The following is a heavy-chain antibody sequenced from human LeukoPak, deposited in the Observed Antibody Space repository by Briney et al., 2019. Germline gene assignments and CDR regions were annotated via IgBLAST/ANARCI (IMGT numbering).Heavy chain of an antibody. D-gene: IGHD3-3*01. CDR3: ARASGHYDFWSGYYPYYYYYMDV. V-gene: IGHV1-8*03. Sequence: ASVKVSCKASGGTFSSYDINWVRQATGQGLEWMGWMNPNSGNTGYAQKFQGRVTITRNTSISTAYMELSSLRSEDTAVYYCARASGHYDFWSGYYPYYYYYMDVWGKGTTVTVSS. J-gene: IGHJ6*03. CDR2: MNPNSGNT. CDR1: GGTFSSYD.